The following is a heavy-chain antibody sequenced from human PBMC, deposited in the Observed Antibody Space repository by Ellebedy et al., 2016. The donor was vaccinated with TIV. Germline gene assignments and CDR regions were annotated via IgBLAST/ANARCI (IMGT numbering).Heavy chain of an antibody. CDR1: GITLNNST. Sequence: GESLKISCAASGITLNNSTMNWVRQAPGTGLEWVSYISNSGNTRYYAASVKGRFTISRDNAKNSLYLQMNSLRDEDTAVYYCARPRISIKNFFYYGMDVWGQGTTVTVSS. D-gene: IGHD3-10*01. CDR2: ISNSGNTR. V-gene: IGHV3-48*02. J-gene: IGHJ6*02. CDR3: ARPRISIKNFFYYGMDV.